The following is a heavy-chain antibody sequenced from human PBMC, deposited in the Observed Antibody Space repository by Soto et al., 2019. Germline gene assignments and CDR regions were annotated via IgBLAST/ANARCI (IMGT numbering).Heavy chain of an antibody. J-gene: IGHJ5*02. CDR3: AKEKRRLTIFGVVIGGNNWFDP. CDR1: GFTFSSYA. V-gene: IGHV3-23*01. D-gene: IGHD3-3*01. CDR2: ISGSGGST. Sequence: GGSQRLSCAASGFTFSSYAMSWVRQAPGKGLEWVSAISGSGGSTYYADSVKGRFTISRDNSKNTLYLQMNSLRAEDTAVYYCAKEKRRLTIFGVVIGGNNWFDPWGQGTLVTVSS.